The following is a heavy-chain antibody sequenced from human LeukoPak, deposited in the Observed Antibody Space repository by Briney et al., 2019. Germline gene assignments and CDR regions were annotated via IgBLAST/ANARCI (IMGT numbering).Heavy chain of an antibody. D-gene: IGHD6-19*01. CDR1: GGSFSGYY. Sequence: PSETLSLTCAVYGGSFSGYYWSWIRQPPGKGLEWIGEINHSGSTNYNPSLKSRVTISVDTSKNQFSLKLSSVTAADTAVYYCARGYSSGWYRNWGQGTLVTVSS. CDR3: ARGYSSGWYRN. J-gene: IGHJ4*02. V-gene: IGHV4-34*01. CDR2: INHSGST.